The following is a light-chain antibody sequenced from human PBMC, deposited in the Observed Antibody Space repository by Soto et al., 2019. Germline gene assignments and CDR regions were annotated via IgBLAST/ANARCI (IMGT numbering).Light chain of an antibody. CDR1: SSDVGAYKY. J-gene: IGLJ1*01. V-gene: IGLV2-14*01. Sequence: PSSVSVSPGQSITIPCTGTSSDVGAYKYVSWYQQYPGKAPQLIIYEVNIRPSGVSNSFSGSKAGKTASLTISGVQADDEADYYCRSHTRSSTYVFGTGTKGPV. CDR2: EVN. CDR3: RSHTRSSTYV.